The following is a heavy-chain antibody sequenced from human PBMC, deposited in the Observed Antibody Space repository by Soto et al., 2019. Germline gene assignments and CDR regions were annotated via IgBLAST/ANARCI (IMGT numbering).Heavy chain of an antibody. CDR2: IFSNDEK. Sequence: QVTLKESGPVLVKPTETLTLTCTVSGFSLSNARMGVSWIRQPPGKALEWLAHIFSNDEKSYSTSLKSRLTISKDTSKSQVVLTMTNIDPVDTATYYCARMVDIAPDAQGARLEATEGAFDIWGQGTMVTVSS. CDR3: ARMVDIAPDAQGARLEATEGAFDI. V-gene: IGHV2-26*01. J-gene: IGHJ3*02. CDR1: GFSLSNARMG. D-gene: IGHD5-12*01.